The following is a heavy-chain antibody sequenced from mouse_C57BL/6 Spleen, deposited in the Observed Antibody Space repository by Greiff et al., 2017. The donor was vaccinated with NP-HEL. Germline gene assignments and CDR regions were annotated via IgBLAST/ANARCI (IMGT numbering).Heavy chain of an antibody. CDR2: IYWDDDK. J-gene: IGHJ4*01. CDR1: GFSLSTSGMG. CDR3: ARYYGPYAMDY. D-gene: IGHD2-1*01. Sequence: QVTLKESGPGILQSSQTLSLTCSFSGFSLSTSGMGVSWIRQPSGKGLEWLAHIYWDDDKRYNPSLKSRLTISKDTSRNQVFLKITSVDTADTATYYCARYYGPYAMDYWGQGTSVTVSS. V-gene: IGHV8-12*01.